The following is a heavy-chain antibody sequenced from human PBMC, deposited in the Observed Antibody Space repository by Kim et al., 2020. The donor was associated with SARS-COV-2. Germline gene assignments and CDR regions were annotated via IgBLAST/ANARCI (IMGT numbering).Heavy chain of an antibody. J-gene: IGHJ4*02. CDR3: ARGPLRTNKAGIDY. V-gene: IGHV4-34*01. Sequence: SETLSLTCAVYGGSFSGYYWSWIRQPPGKGLEWIGEINHSGSTNYNPSLKSRVTISVDTSKNQFSLKLSSVTAADTAVYYCARGPLRTNKAGIDYWGQGTLVTVSS. D-gene: IGHD2-21*01. CDR1: GGSFSGYY. CDR2: INHSGST.